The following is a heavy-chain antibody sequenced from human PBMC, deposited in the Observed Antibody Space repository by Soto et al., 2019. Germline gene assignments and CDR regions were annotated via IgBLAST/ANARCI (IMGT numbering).Heavy chain of an antibody. CDR2: IYYSGST. CDR3: ARVLLWFGDLHYYMDV. V-gene: IGHV4-59*01. D-gene: IGHD3-10*01. J-gene: IGHJ6*03. Sequence: ETLSLTCTVSGGSISSYYWSWIRQPPGKGLEWIGYIYYSGSTNYNPSLKSRVTISVDTSKNQFSLKLSSVTAADTAVYYCARVLLWFGDLHYYMDVWGKGTTVTVSS. CDR1: GGSISSYY.